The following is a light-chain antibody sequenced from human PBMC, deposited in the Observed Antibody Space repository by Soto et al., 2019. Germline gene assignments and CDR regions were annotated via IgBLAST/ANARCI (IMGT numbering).Light chain of an antibody. Sequence: QFVLTQPASVSGSPGQSITISCTGTSSDVGGYNYVSWYQQHPGKAPKLMIYEVSNRPSGVSNRFSGSKSGNTASLTISGLQAEDEADYYCSSYTSSSTLEGVFGTGTKVTVL. V-gene: IGLV2-14*01. CDR2: EVS. J-gene: IGLJ1*01. CDR3: SSYTSSSTLEGV. CDR1: SSDVGGYNY.